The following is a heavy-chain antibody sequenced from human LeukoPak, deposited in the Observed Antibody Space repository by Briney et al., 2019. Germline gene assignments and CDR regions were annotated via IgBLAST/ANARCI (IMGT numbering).Heavy chain of an antibody. J-gene: IGHJ4*02. CDR2: ISGSNGNT. CDR3: ARSGRGTYYYFDL. D-gene: IGHD5-12*01. CDR1: SYTFTRYG. Sequence: ASVKVSCKASSYTFTRYGISWVRQAPGQGLEWMGWISGSNGNTNYAQKFLGRVTMTADTSTSTAYMELRSLTSDDTAVYYCARSGRGTYYYFDLWGQGTLVTVSS. V-gene: IGHV1-18*01.